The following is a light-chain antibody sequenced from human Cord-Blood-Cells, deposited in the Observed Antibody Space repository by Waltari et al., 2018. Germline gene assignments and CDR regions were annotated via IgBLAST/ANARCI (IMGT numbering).Light chain of an antibody. Sequence: DIQMTQSPSSLSASVGDRVTITCRASQSISSYLNWYQQKPGKAPKLLIYAASSLHSGVPSRFSDSGSGTDFNLTISSLQPEDFATYYCQQSYSTPFTFGPGTKVDIK. J-gene: IGKJ3*01. CDR3: QQSYSTPFT. CDR2: AAS. V-gene: IGKV1-39*01. CDR1: QSISSY.